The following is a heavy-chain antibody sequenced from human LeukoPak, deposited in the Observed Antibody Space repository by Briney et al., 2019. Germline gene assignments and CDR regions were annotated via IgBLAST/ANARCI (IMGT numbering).Heavy chain of an antibody. J-gene: IGHJ4*02. CDR2: ICPGGSPT. Sequence: GGSLRLSCAASGFTFRTYSMDWVRQAPGEGLVWVSRICPGGSPTFYTDSVKGRFTISRDNAQNTLFLQMDNLRAEDTAVYFCARVGASHDFDSWGQGTLVTVSS. CDR1: GFTFRTYS. D-gene: IGHD4/OR15-4a*01. V-gene: IGHV3-74*01. CDR3: ARVGASHDFDS.